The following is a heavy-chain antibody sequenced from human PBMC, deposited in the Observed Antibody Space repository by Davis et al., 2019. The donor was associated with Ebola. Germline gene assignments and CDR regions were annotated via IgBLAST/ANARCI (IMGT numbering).Heavy chain of an antibody. CDR3: TRDPLHCGGDCYEGAY. CDR1: GFTFGDYA. D-gene: IGHD2-21*01. J-gene: IGHJ4*02. Sequence: PGGSLRLSCTASGFTFGDYAMSWVRQAPGEGLVWVGCIRSKAYGGTSEYAASVKGRFTFSRDDSKSIAYLQMNSLKTEETAVYYCTRDPLHCGGDCYEGAYWGQGTLVTVSS. CDR2: IRSKAYGGTS. V-gene: IGHV3-49*04.